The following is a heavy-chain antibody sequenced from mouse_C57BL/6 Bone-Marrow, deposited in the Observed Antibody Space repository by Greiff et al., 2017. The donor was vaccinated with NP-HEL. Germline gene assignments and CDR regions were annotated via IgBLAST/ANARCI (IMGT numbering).Heavy chain of an antibody. CDR3: ARHGVLRRYAMDY. CDR1: GYTFTSYG. V-gene: IGHV1-81*01. J-gene: IGHJ4*01. D-gene: IGHD1-1*01. Sequence: VKVVESGAELARPGASVKLSCKASGYTFTSYGISWVKQRTGQGLEWIGEIYPRSGNTYYNEKFKGKATLTADKSSSTAYMELRSLTSEDSAVYFCARHGVLRRYAMDYWGQGTSVTVSS. CDR2: IYPRSGNT.